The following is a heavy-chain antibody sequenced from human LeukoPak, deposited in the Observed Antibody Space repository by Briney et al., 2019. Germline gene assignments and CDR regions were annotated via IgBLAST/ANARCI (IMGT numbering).Heavy chain of an antibody. J-gene: IGHJ4*02. D-gene: IGHD3-9*01. CDR3: AAEHYDILTGYHHFDY. Sequence: GGSLRLSCAASGFTFSSYAMSWVRQAPGKGLEWVSAISGSGGSTYYADSVKGPFTISRDNSKNTLYLQMNSLRAEDTAVYYCAAEHYDILTGYHHFDYWGQGTLVTVSS. CDR2: ISGSGGST. CDR1: GFTFSSYA. V-gene: IGHV3-23*01.